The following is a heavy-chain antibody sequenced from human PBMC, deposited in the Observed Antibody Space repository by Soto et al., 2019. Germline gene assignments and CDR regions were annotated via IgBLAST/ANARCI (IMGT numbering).Heavy chain of an antibody. Sequence: QVQLVQSGAEVKKPGSSVKVSCKASGGTLSKYTFSWVRQAPGQGPDWMGRIIPVVSITNYAQKFHDRMTITADKTTDTVYMELNSLRSGDTAVYYCARRGLERREGHLDSWGQGTLVTVSS. J-gene: IGHJ4*02. CDR3: ARRGLERREGHLDS. CDR1: GGTLSKYT. V-gene: IGHV1-69*02. CDR2: IIPVVSIT. D-gene: IGHD1-1*01.